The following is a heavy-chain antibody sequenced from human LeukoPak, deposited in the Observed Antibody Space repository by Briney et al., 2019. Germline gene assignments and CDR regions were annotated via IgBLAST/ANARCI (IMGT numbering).Heavy chain of an antibody. Sequence: GGSLRLSCAASGVIFNNFAFHWVRQAPGKGLEWVAAISYDGSNKYYADSVRGRLTISRDNSTNTLYLQMNSLRAEDTAVYYCARAGRADGDYHYFEYWGQGTLVTVSS. J-gene: IGHJ4*02. D-gene: IGHD4-17*01. CDR3: ARAGRADGDYHYFEY. CDR2: ISYDGSNK. CDR1: GVIFNNFA. V-gene: IGHV3-30-3*01.